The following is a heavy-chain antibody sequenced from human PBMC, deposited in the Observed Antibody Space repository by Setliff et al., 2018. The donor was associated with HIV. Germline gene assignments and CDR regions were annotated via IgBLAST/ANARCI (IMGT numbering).Heavy chain of an antibody. J-gene: IGHJ3*01. CDR1: GGTFSSYA. Sequence: VASVKVSCKASGGTFSSYAISWVRQAPGQGLEWMGGIIPIFGTTNYAQKFQGRVTITTDESTTTAYMELSSLRSEDTAVYYCARVNSDAFDVWGQGTKVTVS. V-gene: IGHV1-69*05. CDR3: ARVNSDAFDV. CDR2: IIPIFGTT.